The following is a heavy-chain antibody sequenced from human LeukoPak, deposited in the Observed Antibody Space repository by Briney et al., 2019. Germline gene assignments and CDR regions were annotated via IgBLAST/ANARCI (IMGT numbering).Heavy chain of an antibody. J-gene: IGHJ4*02. CDR3: ARPYYYDTSGYYDIYFDY. Sequence: GGSLRLSCADSGFTFSSYSMNRVRQAPGKGLEWVSYISSSSSTIYYADSVKGRFTISRDNAKNSLYLQMNSLRAEDTAVYYCARPYYYDTSGYYDIYFDYWGQGTLVTVSS. CDR1: GFTFSSYS. V-gene: IGHV3-48*01. D-gene: IGHD3-22*01. CDR2: ISSSSSTI.